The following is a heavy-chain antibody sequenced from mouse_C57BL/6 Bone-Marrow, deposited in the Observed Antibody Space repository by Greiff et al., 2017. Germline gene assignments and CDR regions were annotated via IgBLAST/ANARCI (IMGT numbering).Heavy chain of an antibody. CDR1: GFTFSDYG. CDR3: ARRRDYDGYSYAMDY. CDR2: ISNLAYSI. D-gene: IGHD2-3*01. V-gene: IGHV5-15*01. Sequence: EVNLVESGGGLVQPGGSLKLSCAASGFTFSDYGMAWVRQAPRKGPEWVAFISNLAYSIYYADTVTGRFTISRENAKNTLYLEMSSLRSEDTAMYYCARRRDYDGYSYAMDYWGQGTSVTVSS. J-gene: IGHJ4*01.